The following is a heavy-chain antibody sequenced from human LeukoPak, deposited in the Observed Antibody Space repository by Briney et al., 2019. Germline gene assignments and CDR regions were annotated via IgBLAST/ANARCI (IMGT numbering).Heavy chain of an antibody. Sequence: PGESLMISCKGSGYTFTNHWISWVRQLPGKGLEWMGKIDPSDSYTNYSPSFQGHVTISADKSISTAYLQWSSLKASDTAMYYCARLGELGARPGDYWGQGTLVTVSS. CDR2: IDPSDSYT. V-gene: IGHV5-10-1*01. D-gene: IGHD3-10*01. J-gene: IGHJ4*02. CDR3: ARLGELGARPGDY. CDR1: GYTFTNHW.